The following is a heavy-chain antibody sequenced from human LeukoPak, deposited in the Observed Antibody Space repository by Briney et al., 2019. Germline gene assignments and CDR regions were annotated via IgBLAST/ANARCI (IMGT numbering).Heavy chain of an antibody. CDR1: SASISTNNW. V-gene: IGHV4-4*02. J-gene: IGHJ4*02. Sequence: SETLSLTCAVSSASISTNNWWSWVRQAPGKGLEWIGEVYHSAISNYSPSLKSRLTLSIDKSKNQFSLKLTSVTAADTAVYYCARGYCTGGNCYSFGYWGQGTLVTVSS. CDR2: VYHSAIS. CDR3: ARGYCTGGNCYSFGY. D-gene: IGHD2-15*01.